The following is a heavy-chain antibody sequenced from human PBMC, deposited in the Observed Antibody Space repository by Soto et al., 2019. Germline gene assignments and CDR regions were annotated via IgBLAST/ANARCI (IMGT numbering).Heavy chain of an antibody. Sequence: EVQLLDSGGGLVQPGGSLRLSCAASGFTFSSYAMSWVRQAPGKGLEWVSSISGSGGGTYYADSVKGRFTISRDNSKNPLSLQMTSLRAEDTAVYYCAKSRGSGSYFNPSDAFDFWGQGTMVTVSS. CDR1: GFTFSSYA. CDR2: ISGSGGGT. CDR3: AKSRGSGSYFNPSDAFDF. D-gene: IGHD3-10*01. J-gene: IGHJ3*01. V-gene: IGHV3-23*01.